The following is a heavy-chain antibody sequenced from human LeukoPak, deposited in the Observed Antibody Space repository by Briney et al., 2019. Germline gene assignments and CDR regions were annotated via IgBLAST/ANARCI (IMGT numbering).Heavy chain of an antibody. Sequence: PGGSLRLSCAASGFTFSSYSMNWVRQAPGKGLEWVSSISSSSSYIYYADSVKGRFTMSRDNSKNTLYLQMNSLRAEDTAVYYCARDHWSSSSPFDYWGQGTLVTVSS. CDR2: ISSSSSYI. D-gene: IGHD6-6*01. CDR3: ARDHWSSSSPFDY. J-gene: IGHJ4*02. V-gene: IGHV3-21*01. CDR1: GFTFSSYS.